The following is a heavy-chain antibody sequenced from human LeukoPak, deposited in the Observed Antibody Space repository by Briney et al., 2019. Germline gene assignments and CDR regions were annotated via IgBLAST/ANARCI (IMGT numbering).Heavy chain of an antibody. V-gene: IGHV4-61*02. D-gene: IGHD5-18*01. CDR2: IYTSGST. J-gene: IGHJ4*02. CDR1: GGSISSGSYY. Sequence: NSSETLSLTCTVSGGSISSGSYYWSWIRQPAGKGLEWIGRIYTSGSTNYNPSLKSRVTISVDTSKNQFSLKLSSVTAADTAVYYCARGFGYSYDLDYWGQGTLVTVSS. CDR3: ARGFGYSYDLDY.